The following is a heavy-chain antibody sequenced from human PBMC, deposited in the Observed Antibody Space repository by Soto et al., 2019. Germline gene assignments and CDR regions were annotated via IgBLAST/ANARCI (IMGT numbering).Heavy chain of an antibody. Sequence: EVQLLESGGGLVQPGGSLRLSCAASGFTFTNYAMTWVRQAPGKGLEWVSISSGSGSGGSTNYADSVKGRFTISRDNSKNTLYLQMNILTVEDTAVYYCAKDRDHYRNYVFDYWGQGTLVTISS. CDR1: GFTFTNYA. J-gene: IGHJ4*02. D-gene: IGHD4-4*01. CDR2: SSGSGSGGST. V-gene: IGHV3-23*01. CDR3: AKDRDHYRNYVFDY.